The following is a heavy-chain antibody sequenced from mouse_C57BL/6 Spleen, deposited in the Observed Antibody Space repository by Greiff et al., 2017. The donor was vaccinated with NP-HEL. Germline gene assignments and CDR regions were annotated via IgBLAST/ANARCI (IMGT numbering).Heavy chain of an antibody. V-gene: IGHV1-54*01. CDR2: INPGSGGT. J-gene: IGHJ3*01. Sequence: QVQLQQSGAELVRPGPSVKVSCKASGYAFTNYLIEWVKQRPGQGLEWIGVINPGSGGTNYNEKFKGKATLTADKSSSTAYMQLSSLTSEDSAVYFCARGGGYYLFAYWGQGTLVTVSA. CDR3: ARGGGYYLFAY. CDR1: GYAFTNYL. D-gene: IGHD2-3*01.